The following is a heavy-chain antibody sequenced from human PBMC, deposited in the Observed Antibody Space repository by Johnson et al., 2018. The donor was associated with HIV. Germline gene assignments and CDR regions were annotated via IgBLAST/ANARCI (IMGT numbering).Heavy chain of an antibody. Sequence: QMLLVESGGGVVQPGGSLRLSCAASGFTFSSYGMHWVRQAPGKGLEWVAFIRYAGRNKYYADSVKGRFTLSRDNSKNTLYLQMNSLRAEDTAVYYCAKEGGRITMIVVEPDAFDIWGQGTMVTVSS. CDR3: AKEGGRITMIVVEPDAFDI. V-gene: IGHV3-30*02. CDR1: GFTFSSYG. D-gene: IGHD3-22*01. J-gene: IGHJ3*02. CDR2: IRYAGRNK.